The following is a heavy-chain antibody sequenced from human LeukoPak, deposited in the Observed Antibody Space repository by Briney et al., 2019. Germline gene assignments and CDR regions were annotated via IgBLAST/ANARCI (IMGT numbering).Heavy chain of an antibody. J-gene: IGHJ4*02. CDR2: ISSSSSYI. CDR1: GFTFSSYS. CDR3: ARALPRLSPDY. Sequence: PGGSLRLSCSASGFTFSSYSMNWVGQAPGKGPEWVSSISSSSSYIYYADSVKGRFTISRDNAKNSLYLQMNSLRAEDTAVYYCARALPRLSPDYWGQGTLVTVPS. V-gene: IGHV3-21*01.